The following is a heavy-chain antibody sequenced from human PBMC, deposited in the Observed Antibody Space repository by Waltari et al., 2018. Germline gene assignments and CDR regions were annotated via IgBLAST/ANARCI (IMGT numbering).Heavy chain of an antibody. CDR1: GFPFSTYN. Sequence: EVQLVESGGGPVQPGGSLRLSCAASGFPFSTYNMNWVRQAPGKGLEWVSYISSDSSIMDYADSGKGRFTISRDNAKNSLYLHMNSLRAEDTAVYYCARDKSGLGYWGQGTLVTVSS. V-gene: IGHV3-48*01. CDR3: ARDKSGLGY. D-gene: IGHD3-10*01. J-gene: IGHJ4*02. CDR2: ISSDSSIM.